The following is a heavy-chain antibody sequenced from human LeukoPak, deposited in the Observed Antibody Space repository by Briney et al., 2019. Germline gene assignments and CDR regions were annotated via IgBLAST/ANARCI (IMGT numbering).Heavy chain of an antibody. V-gene: IGHV4-39*01. J-gene: IGHJ4*02. CDR3: ARHVAAAIDY. D-gene: IGHD6-13*01. CDR2: IYYSGSN. CDR1: GGSISSSSYY. Sequence: SETLSLTCTVSGGSISSSSYYWGWIRQAPGEGLEWIGSIYYSGSNYYNPSLKSRVTISVDTSKNQFSLKLSSVTAADTAVYYCARHVAAAIDYWGQGTLVTVSS.